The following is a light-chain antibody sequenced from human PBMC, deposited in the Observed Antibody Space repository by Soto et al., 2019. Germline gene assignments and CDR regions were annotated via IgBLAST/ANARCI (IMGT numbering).Light chain of an antibody. J-gene: IGKJ1*01. CDR2: GAS. Sequence: EIVLTQSPGTLSLSPWERATLSCRASQSVSSNYLAWYRRKPGQAPRLLIYGASYRATDIPGRFSGSGSGTDFTLTITRLEPEDFAVYYCQQYGSSTPTFGPGTRVEIK. CDR3: QQYGSSTPT. V-gene: IGKV3-20*01. CDR1: QSVSSNY.